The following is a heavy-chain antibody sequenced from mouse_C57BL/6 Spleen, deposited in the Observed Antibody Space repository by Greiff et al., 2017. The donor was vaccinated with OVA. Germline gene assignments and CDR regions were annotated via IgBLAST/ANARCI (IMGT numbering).Heavy chain of an antibody. CDR2: IDPSDSYT. Sequence: QVQLQQPGAELVMPGASVKLSCKASGYTFTSYWMHWVKQRPGQGLEWIGEIDPSDSYTNYNQKFKGKSTLTVDKSSSTAYMQLSSLTSEDSAVYYCARGDSLYAMDYWGQGTSVTVSS. J-gene: IGHJ4*01. CDR1: GYTFTSYW. V-gene: IGHV1-69*01. D-gene: IGHD6-2*01. CDR3: ARGDSLYAMDY.